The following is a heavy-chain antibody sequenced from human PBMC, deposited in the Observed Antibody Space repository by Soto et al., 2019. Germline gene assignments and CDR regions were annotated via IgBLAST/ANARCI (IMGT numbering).Heavy chain of an antibody. D-gene: IGHD2-15*01. Sequence: PSETLSLTCTVSGGSISSGVYYWIWIRQHPGKGLEWIGYIYYSGSTYYNPSLKSRVTISVDTSKNQFSLKLSSVTAADTAVYYCARSRYCSGGSCAQNFDYWGQGTLVTVSS. CDR2: IYYSGST. J-gene: IGHJ4*02. CDR1: GGSISSGVYY. CDR3: ARSRYCSGGSCAQNFDY. V-gene: IGHV4-31*03.